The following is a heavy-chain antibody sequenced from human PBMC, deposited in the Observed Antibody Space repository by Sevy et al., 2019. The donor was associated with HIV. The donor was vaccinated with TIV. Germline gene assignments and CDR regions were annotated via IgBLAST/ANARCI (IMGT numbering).Heavy chain of an antibody. V-gene: IGHV3-23*01. CDR2: ISGHGGST. D-gene: IGHD3-3*01. CDR1: GFIFNSYV. CDR3: AGGFWSGFDY. J-gene: IGHJ4*02. Sequence: GGSLRLSCAASGFIFNSYVMSWVRQAPGKGLEWVSSISGHGGSTYYTDSVKGRFTISRANSRNMLDLEMNSLRDDDTAVYYCAGGFWSGFDYWGQGALVTVSS.